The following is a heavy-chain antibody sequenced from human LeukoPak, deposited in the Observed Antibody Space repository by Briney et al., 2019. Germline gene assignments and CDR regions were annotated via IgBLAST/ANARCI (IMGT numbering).Heavy chain of an antibody. V-gene: IGHV3-30*04. Sequence: GGSLRLSCAASGFTFSSYAMHWVRQAPGKGLEWVAVISSDGTNKYYADSVKGRFTISRDNSKNTLYLQMNSLRPEDTAVYYCRRDSQWLVSSGYYYYYMDVWGKGTTVTVSS. CDR3: RRDSQWLVSSGYYYYYMDV. CDR1: GFTFSSYA. D-gene: IGHD6-19*01. J-gene: IGHJ6*03. CDR2: ISSDGTNK.